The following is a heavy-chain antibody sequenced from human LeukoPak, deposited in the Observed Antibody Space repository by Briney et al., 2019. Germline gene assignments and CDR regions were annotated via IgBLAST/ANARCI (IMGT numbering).Heavy chain of an antibody. Sequence: GPSVNVSCKASGGTLSSYSISWVRQAPGQGREWMGGIIPIFGKANYAQKFQGRVTITADESTSTAYMELSSLRSEDRAVYCCARDNYGSGSYYKLFDYWGQGTLVTVSS. D-gene: IGHD3-10*01. J-gene: IGHJ4*02. CDR1: GGTLSSYS. CDR2: IIPIFGKA. CDR3: ARDNYGSGSYYKLFDY. V-gene: IGHV1-69*13.